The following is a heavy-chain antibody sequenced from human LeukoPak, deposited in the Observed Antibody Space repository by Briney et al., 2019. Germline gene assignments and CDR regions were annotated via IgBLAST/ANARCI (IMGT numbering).Heavy chain of an antibody. D-gene: IGHD4-17*01. CDR2: IYTSGST. CDR3: ARHLATTVTRGYSCHPMDV. Sequence: SETLSLACTVSGGSISSYYWSWIRQPPGKGLEWIGYIYTSGSTNYNPSLKSRVTISVDTSKNQFSLKLNSVTAADTAVYYCARHLATTVTRGYSCHPMDVWGKGTTVSVSS. CDR1: GGSISSYY. J-gene: IGHJ6*03. V-gene: IGHV4-4*09.